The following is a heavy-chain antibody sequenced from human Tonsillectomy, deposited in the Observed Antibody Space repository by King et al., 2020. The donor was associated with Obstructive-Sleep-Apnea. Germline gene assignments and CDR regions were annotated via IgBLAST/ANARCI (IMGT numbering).Heavy chain of an antibody. CDR3: ARGSAYYDILTGLKSGMDV. Sequence: VQLVESGGGLVEPGGSLRLSCAASGFTFSSYWMHWVRQAPGKGLVWVSRINSDGSSTSHADSVKGRFTISRDNAKNTLYLQMNSRRAEDTAVYYCARGSAYYDILTGLKSGMDVWGQGTTVTVSS. V-gene: IGHV3-74*01. J-gene: IGHJ6*02. D-gene: IGHD3-9*01. CDR2: INSDGSST. CDR1: GFTFSSYW.